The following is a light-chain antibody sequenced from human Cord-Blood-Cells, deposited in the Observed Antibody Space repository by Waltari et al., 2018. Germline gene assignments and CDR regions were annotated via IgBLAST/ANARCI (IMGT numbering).Light chain of an antibody. Sequence: QSALPQPASVSGSPGQSITISSTGTSSDVGSYNLVSWYQQHPGKAPKLMNYEGSKRPSGVPNRFAGSKSGNTASLTISGLQAEDEADYYCCSYAGSSTYVFGTGPKVTVL. CDR3: CSYAGSSTYV. CDR1: SSDVGSYNL. CDR2: EGS. V-gene: IGLV2-23*01. J-gene: IGLJ1*01.